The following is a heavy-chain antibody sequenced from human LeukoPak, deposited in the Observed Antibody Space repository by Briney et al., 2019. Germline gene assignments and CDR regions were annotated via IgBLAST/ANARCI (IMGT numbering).Heavy chain of an antibody. Sequence: GGSLRFSCAASGFTFSSYGMHWVRQAPGKGLEWVAVIWYDGSNKYYADSVKGRFTISRDNSKNTLYLQMNSLRAEDTAVYYCARDGRDYADTFDYWGQGTLVTVSS. V-gene: IGHV3-33*01. CDR3: ARDGRDYADTFDY. D-gene: IGHD3-16*01. CDR2: IWYDGSNK. J-gene: IGHJ4*02. CDR1: GFTFSSYG.